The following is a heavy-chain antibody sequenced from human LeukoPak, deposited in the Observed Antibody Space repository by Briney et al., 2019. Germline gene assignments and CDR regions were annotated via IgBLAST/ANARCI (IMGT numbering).Heavy chain of an antibody. V-gene: IGHV3-23*01. CDR3: ARHPYDYGDPFDY. D-gene: IGHD4-17*01. Sequence: PGGSLRLSCAASGFTFSSYAMSWVRQAPGEGLEWVSAISGSGGSTYYADSVKGRFTISRDNSKNTLYLQMNSLRAEDTAVYYCARHPYDYGDPFDYWGQGTLVTVSS. CDR1: GFTFSSYA. CDR2: ISGSGGST. J-gene: IGHJ4*02.